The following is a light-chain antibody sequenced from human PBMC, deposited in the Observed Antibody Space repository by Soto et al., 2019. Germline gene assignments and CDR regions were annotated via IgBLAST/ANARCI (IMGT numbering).Light chain of an antibody. J-gene: IGKJ1*01. V-gene: IGKV1-5*01. CDR3: QQYQSSWT. CDR1: QSISSW. CDR2: DAS. Sequence: DIQMTQSPSTLSASVGDRVIITCRASQSISSWLAWYQQKPGKVPNLLIYDASNLESGVPLRFSGSGSGTEFTLTISSLQPDDFATYYCQQYQSSWTLGQGSKVDIK.